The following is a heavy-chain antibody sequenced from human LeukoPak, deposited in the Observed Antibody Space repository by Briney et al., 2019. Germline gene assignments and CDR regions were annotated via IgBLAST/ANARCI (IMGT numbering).Heavy chain of an antibody. Sequence: GGSLRLSCAASGFTFNNYWIHWVRQAPGKGLVWVSRVNPGGSIANFADSVKGRFTISRDNAKNTVYLQTSSLTAEDTAVYYCVRGTYHAYYMDVWGKGTTVTVSS. CDR1: GFTFNNYW. CDR2: VNPGGSIA. CDR3: VRGTYHAYYMDV. V-gene: IGHV3-74*01. D-gene: IGHD3-16*01. J-gene: IGHJ6*03.